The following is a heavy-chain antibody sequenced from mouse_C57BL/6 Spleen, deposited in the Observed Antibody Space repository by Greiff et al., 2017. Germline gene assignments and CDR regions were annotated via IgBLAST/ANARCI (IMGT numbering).Heavy chain of an antibody. V-gene: IGHV1-50*01. D-gene: IGHD2-12*01. CDR2: IDPSDDYT. CDR3: ARGNYSDSYAMDY. CDR1: GYTFTSYW. J-gene: IGHJ4*01. Sequence: QVQLQQPGAELVKPGASVKLSCKASGYTFTSYWMQWVKQRPGQGLEWIGEIDPSDDYTNYNQKFKGKATLTVDTSSSTAYMQLSSLTTEDSAVYYCARGNYSDSYAMDYWGQGTSVTVSS.